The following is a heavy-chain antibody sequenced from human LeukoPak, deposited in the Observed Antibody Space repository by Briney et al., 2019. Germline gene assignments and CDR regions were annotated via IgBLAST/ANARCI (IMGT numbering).Heavy chain of an antibody. CDR3: ARERSSGWYFAFDI. CDR2: IYTSGST. D-gene: IGHD6-19*01. CDR1: GGSISSGSYY. J-gene: IGHJ3*02. Sequence: SQTLSLTCTVSGGSISSGSYYWSWIRQPAGKGLEWIGRIYTSGSTNYNPSLKSRVTTSVDASKNQFSLKLSSVTAADAAVYYCARERSSGWYFAFDIWGQGTMVTVSS. V-gene: IGHV4-61*02.